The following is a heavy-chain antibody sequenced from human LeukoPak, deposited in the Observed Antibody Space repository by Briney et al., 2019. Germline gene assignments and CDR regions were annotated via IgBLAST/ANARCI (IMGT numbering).Heavy chain of an antibody. CDR3: AREYSYGFRYDY. Sequence: ASETLSLTCTVSGGSISSGSYYWSWIRQPAGKGLEWIGRIYTSGSTNYNPSLKSRVTISVDTSKNQFSLKLSSVTAADTAVYYCAREYSYGFRYDYWGQGTLVTVSS. CDR2: IYTSGST. J-gene: IGHJ4*02. V-gene: IGHV4-61*02. CDR1: GGSISSGSYY. D-gene: IGHD5-18*01.